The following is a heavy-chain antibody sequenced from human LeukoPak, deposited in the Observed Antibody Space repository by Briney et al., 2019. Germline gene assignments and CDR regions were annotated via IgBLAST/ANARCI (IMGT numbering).Heavy chain of an antibody. D-gene: IGHD3-9*01. CDR2: ITGGGSGI. J-gene: IGHJ4*02. CDR1: GFTFSNYA. V-gene: IGHV3-23*01. Sequence: GSSLRLSCAASGFTFSNYAMSWVRQAPGKVLEWVSAITGGGSGIYSADSMKSQFTISRDNSKNTLYLQINSLRAEDTAVDYCAKWGDYDVLTGYYVSDYWGQGTLVTVSS. CDR3: AKWGDYDVLTGYYVSDY.